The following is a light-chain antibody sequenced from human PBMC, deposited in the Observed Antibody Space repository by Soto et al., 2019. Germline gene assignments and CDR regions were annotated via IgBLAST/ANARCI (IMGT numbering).Light chain of an antibody. J-gene: IGLJ1*01. CDR2: DVS. CDR1: SRDVGGYNY. CDR3: SSYTSSSTLDV. Sequence: QSALTQPASVSGSPGQSITISCTGTSRDVGGYNYVSWYQQHPGNAPKLMIYDVSNRPSGVSNRFSGSKSGNTASLTISGLQAEDEADYYCSSYTSSSTLDVFGTGTKVTVL. V-gene: IGLV2-14*01.